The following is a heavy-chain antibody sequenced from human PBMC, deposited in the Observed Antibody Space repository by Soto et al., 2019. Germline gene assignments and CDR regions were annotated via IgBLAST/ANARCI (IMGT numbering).Heavy chain of an antibody. Sequence: EEQLVESGGGPVERGGSLRLSCAASLLNFNIAWLSWVRQAPGKGLEWVGRIKNNADGGTADSAAPVKARFIVSRDDSKSTLYLQMNSLKIEDTAMYYCTTMNDRDAFEIWGQGAMVTVSS. CDR2: IKNNADGGTA. D-gene: IGHD1-1*01. CDR3: TTMNDRDAFEI. J-gene: IGHJ3*02. V-gene: IGHV3-15*01. CDR1: LLNFNIAW.